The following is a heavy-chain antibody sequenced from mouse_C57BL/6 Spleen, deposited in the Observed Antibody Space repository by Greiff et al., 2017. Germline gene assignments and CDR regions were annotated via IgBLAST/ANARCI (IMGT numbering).Heavy chain of an antibody. J-gene: IGHJ2*01. CDR1: GYTFTNYW. CDR2: IYPGGGYT. D-gene: IGHD1-1*01. Sequence: VQLQQPGAELVRPGTSVKMSCKASGYTFTNYWIGWAKQRPGHGLEWIGDIYPGGGYTNYNEKFKGKATLTADKSSSTAYMQFSSLTSEDSAIYYCARKGYGSSFYYFDYWGQGTTLTVSS. V-gene: IGHV1-63*01. CDR3: ARKGYGSSFYYFDY.